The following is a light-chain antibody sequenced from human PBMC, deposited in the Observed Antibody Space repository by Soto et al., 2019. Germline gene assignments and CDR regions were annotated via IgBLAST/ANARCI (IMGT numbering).Light chain of an antibody. J-gene: IGLJ2*01. Sequence: QSVLTQPASVSGSPGQSVTISCTGTSSDIGRYDYVSWYQQHPGEAPKLMIYDVDNRPSGISKRFSGSKSANPASLTISGLQAEDEADYYCSSYTASRTLAFGGGTKLTVL. CDR2: DVD. CDR1: SSDIGRYDY. CDR3: SSYTASRTLA. V-gene: IGLV2-14*03.